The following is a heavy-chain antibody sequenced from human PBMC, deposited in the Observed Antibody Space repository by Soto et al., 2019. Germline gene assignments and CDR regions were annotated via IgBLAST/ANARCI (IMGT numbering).Heavy chain of an antibody. CDR1: GFTFSSYA. D-gene: IGHD3-16*01. J-gene: IGHJ4*02. CDR3: ARGEYDYVWGSY. CDR2: IWYDGSNK. Sequence: QVQLVESGGGVVQPGRSLRLSCAASGFTFSSYAMHWVRQTPGKGLEWVAMIWYDGSNKYYVDSVKGRFTVSRDNSKNTLYLQINSLRAEDTALYFCARGEYDYVWGSYWGQGTLVTVSS. V-gene: IGHV3-33*01.